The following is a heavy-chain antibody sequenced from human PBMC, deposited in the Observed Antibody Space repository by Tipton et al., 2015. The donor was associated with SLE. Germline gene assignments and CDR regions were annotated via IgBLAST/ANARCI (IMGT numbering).Heavy chain of an antibody. CDR2: INPNSGGT. V-gene: IGHV1-2*06. Sequence: QSGPEVKRPGASVKVSCKASGYTFTGYYMHWVRQAPGQGLEWMGRINPNSGGTTYAQKFQGRVTMTRDTSISTAYMELSRLRSDDTAVYYCARDSNLYWYFDLWGRGSLVTVSS. CDR1: GYTFTGYY. CDR3: ARDSNLYWYFDL. J-gene: IGHJ2*01.